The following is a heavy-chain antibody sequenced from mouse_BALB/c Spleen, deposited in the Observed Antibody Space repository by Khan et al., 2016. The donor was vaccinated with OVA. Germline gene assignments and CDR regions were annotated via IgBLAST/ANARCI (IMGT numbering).Heavy chain of an antibody. J-gene: IGHJ4*01. CDR3: VRWAMDY. CDR2: ISSLAYSI. V-gene: IGHV5-15*02. Sequence: EVELVESGGGLVQPGGSRKLSCVASGFTFSDYGMAWVRQAPGKGPEWVAFISSLAYSIYYADTVTGRFTISRENAKNTLYLEMSSLRSDVTAMYFCVRWAMDYWGQGTSVTVSS. CDR1: GFTFSDYG.